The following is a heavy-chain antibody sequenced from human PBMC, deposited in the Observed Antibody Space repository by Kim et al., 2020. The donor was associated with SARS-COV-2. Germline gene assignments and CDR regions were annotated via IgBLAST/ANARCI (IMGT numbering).Heavy chain of an antibody. V-gene: IGHV3-7*05. CDR1: GLTFSRFW. Sequence: GGSLRLSCTASGLTFSRFWMTWVRQAPGKGLEWVANIKQDGSEKYYVDSVEGRFTISRDNGYTALYLQMNGLRADDTAVYYCARGRVIHLPEGYYLDSWGQGTLVTVSS. D-gene: IGHD5-18*01. CDR2: IKQDGSEK. CDR3: ARGRVIHLPEGYYLDS. J-gene: IGHJ4*02.